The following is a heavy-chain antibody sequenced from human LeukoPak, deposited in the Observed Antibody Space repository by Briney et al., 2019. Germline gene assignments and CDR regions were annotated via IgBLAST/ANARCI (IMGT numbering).Heavy chain of an antibody. V-gene: IGHV4-39*01. CDR3: ARSRSGTRWSISIDY. CDR2: IPYSGST. Sequence: SETLSLTCSVSGGSISGDIYYWGWVRQPPGKGLEWIGSIPYSGSTYYSPSLKSRVTISVDTSKNQFSLGLSSVTAADTALYYCARSRSGTRWSISIDYWGQGTLVTVSS. D-gene: IGHD3-10*01. J-gene: IGHJ4*02. CDR1: GGSISGDIYY.